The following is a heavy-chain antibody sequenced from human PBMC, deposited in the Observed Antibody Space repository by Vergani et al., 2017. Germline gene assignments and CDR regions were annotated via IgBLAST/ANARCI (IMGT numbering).Heavy chain of an antibody. CDR2: VDPEDGET. V-gene: IGHV1-69-2*01. J-gene: IGHJ6*04. CDR3: ATPQTVTTGGMEV. CDR1: GYTFTDHY. D-gene: IGHD4-17*01. Sequence: EVQLVQSGAEVKKPGATMKISCKVSGYTFTDHYMHWVKQAPVKGLEWMGLVDPEDGETIYAEKFKCRVTIAADTSTDTAHLELSSLRSEDTAVYYCATPQTVTTGGMEVWGKGTTVIVSS.